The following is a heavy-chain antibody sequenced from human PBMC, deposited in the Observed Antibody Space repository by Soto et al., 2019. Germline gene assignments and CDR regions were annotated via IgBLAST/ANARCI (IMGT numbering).Heavy chain of an antibody. D-gene: IGHD6-25*01. V-gene: IGHV1-8*01. Sequence: APVNVSCAACGVAFMTYDFSWVRQAAGQGLELMGWMNPNNGNAGFAQKFRGRINMTRNTSISTAYLELSSLRSDDSAVYFCARRKERSGPYYLDLWGQGTQVTVSS. CDR2: MNPNNGNA. J-gene: IGHJ4*02. CDR1: GVAFMTYD. CDR3: ARRKERSGPYYLDL.